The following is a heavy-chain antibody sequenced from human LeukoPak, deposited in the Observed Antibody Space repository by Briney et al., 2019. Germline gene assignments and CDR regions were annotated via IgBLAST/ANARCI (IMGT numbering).Heavy chain of an antibody. CDR2: IRSKAYGGTT. V-gene: IGHV3-49*04. Sequence: GGSLRLSCTASGFTFGDYAMSWVRQAPGKGLEWVGFIRSKAYGGTTEYAVSVKGRFTISRDDSKSIAYLQMNSLKTEDTAVYYCTRDLPKYYYDSSGYPDYWGQGTLVTVSS. CDR3: TRDLPKYYYDSSGYPDY. J-gene: IGHJ4*02. D-gene: IGHD3-22*01. CDR1: GFTFGDYA.